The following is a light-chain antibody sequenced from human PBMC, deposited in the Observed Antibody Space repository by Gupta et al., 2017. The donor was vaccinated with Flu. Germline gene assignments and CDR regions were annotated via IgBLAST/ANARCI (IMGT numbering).Light chain of an antibody. V-gene: IGKV1-5*03. Sequence: DIQLTQSPSPLSASVGDRVTITCRASQSIGNWLAWYQQKPGKAPKLLIYKASNLASGVPSRFSGWGSGTEFSLTISSLQPDDFATYHCQQYNTDSRTFGQGTMVEI. CDR1: QSIGNW. CDR2: KAS. CDR3: QQYNTDSRT. J-gene: IGKJ1*01.